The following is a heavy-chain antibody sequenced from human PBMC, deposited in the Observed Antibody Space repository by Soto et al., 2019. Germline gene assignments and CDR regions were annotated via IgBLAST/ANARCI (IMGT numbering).Heavy chain of an antibody. CDR1: GFTFSSYE. CDR3: ASLNVEKALLARDYTLY. Sequence: PGGSVRLSSAASGFTFSSYEMNWVRQTPGKGLECVAYISSSGSTRYYADSVKGRFTISRDNAKNSLYLQMQSLRAEDTAIYYCASLNVEKALLARDYTLYSGPRTLGT. D-gene: IGHD4-4*01. CDR2: ISSSGSTR. J-gene: IGHJ4*02. V-gene: IGHV3-48*03.